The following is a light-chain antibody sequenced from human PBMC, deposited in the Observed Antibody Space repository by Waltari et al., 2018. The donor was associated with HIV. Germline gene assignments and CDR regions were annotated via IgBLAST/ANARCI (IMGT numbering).Light chain of an antibody. CDR3: CSYAGNYTLV. Sequence: QSALTQPRSVSGSPGQSVTISCTGTSSDVGGYNSVSLYQQHPGKAPKFMIYDVSKRPSGVPDRFSGSKSGNTASLTISGLQAEDEADYYCCSYAGNYTLVFGGGTKLTVL. J-gene: IGLJ3*02. CDR2: DVS. CDR1: SSDVGGYNS. V-gene: IGLV2-11*01.